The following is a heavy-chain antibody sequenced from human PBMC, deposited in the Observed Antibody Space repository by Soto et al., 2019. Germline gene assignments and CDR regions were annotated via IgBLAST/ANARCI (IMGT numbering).Heavy chain of an antibody. CDR3: ARVTRYYDIVSETGGPIDV. Sequence: GSLRLSCAASGFTFTDYYMSWVRQAPGKGLEWVSHISNVGHTIYYADSVKGRFTISRDNAKNSLFLQMNSLRAEDTAVFFCARVTRYYDIVSETGGPIDVWGDVTRLT. D-gene: IGHD3-9*01. CDR1: GFTFTDYY. V-gene: IGHV3-11*01. J-gene: IGHJ6*02. CDR2: ISNVGHTI.